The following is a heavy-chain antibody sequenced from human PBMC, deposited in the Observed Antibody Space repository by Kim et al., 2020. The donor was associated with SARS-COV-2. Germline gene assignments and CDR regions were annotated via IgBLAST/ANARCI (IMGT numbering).Heavy chain of an antibody. CDR2: ISYDGDKT. V-gene: IGHV3-43D*04. D-gene: IGHD3-3*01. CDR3: ARDIGMGGLPAYGMNV. CDR1: GFSFDAHD. Sequence: GESLRLSCGGSGFSFDAHDMHWVRQVAGKGLEWVSLISYDGDKTYYADSVKGRFTISRDNSKNSLYLAMDSLRDEDTASYYCARDIGMGGLPAYGMNVWGQGTTVTVSS. J-gene: IGHJ6*02.